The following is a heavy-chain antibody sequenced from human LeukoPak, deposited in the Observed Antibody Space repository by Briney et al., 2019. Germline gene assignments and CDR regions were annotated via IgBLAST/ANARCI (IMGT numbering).Heavy chain of an antibody. CDR1: GLTFTRHW. CDR3: APEPSYDDKS. J-gene: IGHJ4*02. D-gene: IGHD3-16*01. V-gene: IGHV3-7*01. Sequence: PGGTLRLSCAASGLTFTRHWMSWVRQAPGKGLDWVADIDEAGGAKNYLNSVKGRVTISRDNAKNSWDLQMNSLRADDTATYYCAPEPSYDDKSWGQGILVSVSS. CDR2: IDEAGGAK.